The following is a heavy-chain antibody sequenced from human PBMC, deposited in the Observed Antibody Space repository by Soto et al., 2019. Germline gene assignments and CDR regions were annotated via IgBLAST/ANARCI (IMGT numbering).Heavy chain of an antibody. J-gene: IGHJ4*02. CDR2: INPNSGGT. CDR1: GYTFTSYG. Sequence: ASVKVSCKASGYTFTSYGISWVRQAPGQGLEWMGWINPNSGGTNYAQKFQGWVTMTRDTSISTAYMELSRLRSDDTAVYYCARPLVPAATGLGYWGQGTLVTVSS. CDR3: ARPLVPAATGLGY. D-gene: IGHD2-2*01. V-gene: IGHV1-2*04.